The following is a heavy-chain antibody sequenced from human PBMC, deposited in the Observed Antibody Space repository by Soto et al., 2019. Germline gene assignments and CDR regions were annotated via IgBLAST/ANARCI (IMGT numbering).Heavy chain of an antibody. V-gene: IGHV4-61*01. CDR1: GGSASSGSYY. CDR2: ISYSGST. Sequence: PSLTCTVSGGSASSGSYYWSWVRQPPGKGLEWIGYISYSGSTNYNPSLKSRVTISVHTSKNQFSLKLSSVTAADTAVYYCAGQLGYCSSTSCSIDYWGQGTLVTVSS. D-gene: IGHD2-2*01. J-gene: IGHJ4*02. CDR3: AGQLGYCSSTSCSIDY.